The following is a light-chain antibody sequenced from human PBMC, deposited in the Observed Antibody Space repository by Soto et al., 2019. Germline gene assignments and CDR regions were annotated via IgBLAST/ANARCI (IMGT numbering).Light chain of an antibody. CDR1: QGISSY. J-gene: IGKJ4*01. Sequence: DIQLTQSPSSLSASVGDRVTITCRASQGISSYLAWYQQKPGKAPELLIYSASTLQSGVPSRFSRCGSGTEFTLTIGSLQTEDFATYYCQQLNSFPLTFGGGTKVEIK. CDR2: SAS. V-gene: IGKV1-9*01. CDR3: QQLNSFPLT.